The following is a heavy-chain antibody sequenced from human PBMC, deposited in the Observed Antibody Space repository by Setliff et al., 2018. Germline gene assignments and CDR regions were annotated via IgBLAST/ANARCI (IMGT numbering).Heavy chain of an antibody. D-gene: IGHD3-22*01. V-gene: IGHV4-31*03. CDR2: IYYSGSTS. CDR3: ARDTSSDWAAWFDP. Sequence: SETLSLTCTVSGGSISSGGYYWSWIRQHPGKGLEWIGYIYYSGSTSYYNPSLKSRVTMSVDTSKNQFSLKLTSVTAADTAIYYCARDTSSDWAAWFDPWSQGILVTVSS. J-gene: IGHJ5*02. CDR1: GGSISSGGYY.